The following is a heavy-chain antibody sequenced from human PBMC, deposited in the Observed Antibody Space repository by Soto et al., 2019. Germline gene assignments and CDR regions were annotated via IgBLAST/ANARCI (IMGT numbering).Heavy chain of an antibody. Sequence: PLRLSCAASGLTFISYSMNWVRQAPGLGLEWVSSISISSSNIYYAESVKGRSTISRDNAKNSPHLQMNSRRAEDKGVYYCAQDKLLASGAFVIWGQGTMVTVSS. D-gene: IGHD3-10*01. V-gene: IGHV3-21*01. CDR2: ISISSSNI. CDR1: GLTFISYS. CDR3: AQDKLLASGAFVI. J-gene: IGHJ3*02.